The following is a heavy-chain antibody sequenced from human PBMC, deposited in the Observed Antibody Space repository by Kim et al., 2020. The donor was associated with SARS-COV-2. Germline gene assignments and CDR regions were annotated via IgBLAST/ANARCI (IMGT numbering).Heavy chain of an antibody. CDR3: ARGRSNYYGSGSYYPTTYYYYYYMDV. J-gene: IGHJ6*03. D-gene: IGHD3-10*01. V-gene: IGHV4-34*01. Sequence: SETLSLTCAVYGGSFSDYYWSWIRQPPGKGLEWIWEITHSVSTNYNPSPKSRVIISVDTSKNQFPLKLISVTAADTAVYYCARGRSNYYGSGSYYPTTYYYYYYMDVWGKGTTVTVSS. CDR2: ITHSVST. CDR1: GGSFSDYY.